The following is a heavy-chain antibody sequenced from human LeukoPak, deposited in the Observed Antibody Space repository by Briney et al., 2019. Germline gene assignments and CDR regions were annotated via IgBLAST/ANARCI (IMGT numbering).Heavy chain of an antibody. CDR1: GFSLTNNY. CDR2: MRPTDAYT. Sequence: ASVKVSCKASGFSLTNNYMHWVRQAPGQGLEWMGYMRPTDAYTGYAPKFQGRVTVTRDTFTNTIYMELSSLRSDDTAVYYCAREGAVDLKHFDFWGQGTLVIVSS. CDR3: AREGAVDLKHFDF. J-gene: IGHJ4*02. V-gene: IGHV1-46*01. D-gene: IGHD6-19*01.